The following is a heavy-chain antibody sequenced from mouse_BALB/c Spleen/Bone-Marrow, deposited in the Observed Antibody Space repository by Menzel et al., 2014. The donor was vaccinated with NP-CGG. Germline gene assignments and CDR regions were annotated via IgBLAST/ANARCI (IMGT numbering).Heavy chain of an antibody. CDR3: AGHSLEGNAMDY. CDR2: LYPGSDSI. V-gene: IGHV1-62-2*01. D-gene: IGHD2-10*02. J-gene: IGHJ4*01. CDR1: GYTFTEYI. Sequence: VKLVESGAGLVKPGASVKLSCKASGYTFTEYIIHWVKKRSGQGLEWIGWLYPGSDSIKYNEKFKAKATLTADKSSSTVYMDLSRLTSEDSAVYFCAGHSLEGNAMDYWGQGISVTASS.